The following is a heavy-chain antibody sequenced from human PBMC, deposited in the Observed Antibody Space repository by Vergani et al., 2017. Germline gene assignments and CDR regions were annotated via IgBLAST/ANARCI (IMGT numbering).Heavy chain of an antibody. CDR1: GGSFTSYH. CDR3: ARVNTETNGHLYYYYYMDV. V-gene: IGHV4-34*01. Sequence: QVQLQQWGGGLLKPSETLSLTCFVNGGSFTSYHWTWIRQSPGEGLEWVGDIDHTGRPDYNPSLKSRRTMSVDKSRNQFSLTLTSVTATDTAIYFCARVNTETNGHLYYYYYMDVWGQGTAVTVS. CDR2: IDHTGRP. D-gene: IGHD4-11*01. J-gene: IGHJ6*03.